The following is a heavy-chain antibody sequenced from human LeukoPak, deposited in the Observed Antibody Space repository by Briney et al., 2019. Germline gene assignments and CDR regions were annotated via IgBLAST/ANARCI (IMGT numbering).Heavy chain of an antibody. CDR3: AREFPKDQEEQLVNYGSWFDP. D-gene: IGHD6-6*01. CDR2: INPNSGGT. J-gene: IGHJ5*02. Sequence: GASVKVSCKASVYTFTGYYMHWVRPAPGQGLEWMGWINPNSGGTNVAQKFQGMVTMTRDTSISTAYMELSRLRSDETAVYYCAREFPKDQEEQLVNYGSWFDPWGQGTLVTVSS. CDR1: VYTFTGYY. V-gene: IGHV1-2*02.